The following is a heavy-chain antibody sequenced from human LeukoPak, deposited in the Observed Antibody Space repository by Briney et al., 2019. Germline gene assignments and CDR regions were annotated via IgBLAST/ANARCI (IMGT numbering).Heavy chain of an antibody. Sequence: GESLQISCKGSGYSFTSYWIGWVRQMPGKGLEWMGIIYPDDSDTRCSPSFQGQVTISADKSISTAYLQWSSLKASDTAMYYCAIFKHHLRPDYWGQGTLVTVSS. J-gene: IGHJ4*02. V-gene: IGHV5-51*01. CDR3: AIFKHHLRPDY. CDR1: GYSFTSYW. D-gene: IGHD3-3*01. CDR2: IYPDDSDT.